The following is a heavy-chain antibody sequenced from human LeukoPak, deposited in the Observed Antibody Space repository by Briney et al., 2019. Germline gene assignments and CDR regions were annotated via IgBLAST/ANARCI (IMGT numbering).Heavy chain of an antibody. CDR3: AREHPGIAAAGGFDY. D-gene: IGHD6-13*01. Sequence: SETLSLTCTVSGGSISSYYWSWIRQPPGKGLEWIGRIYTSGSTNYNPSLKSRVTISVDKSKNQFSLKLSSVTAADTAVYYCAREHPGIAAAGGFDYWGQGTLVTVSS. V-gene: IGHV4-4*07. J-gene: IGHJ4*02. CDR2: IYTSGST. CDR1: GGSISSYY.